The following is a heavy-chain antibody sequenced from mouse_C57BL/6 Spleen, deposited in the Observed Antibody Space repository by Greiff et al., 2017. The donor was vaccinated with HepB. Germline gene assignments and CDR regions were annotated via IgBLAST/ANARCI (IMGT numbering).Heavy chain of an antibody. D-gene: IGHD2-4*01. CDR2: IYPGDGDT. J-gene: IGHJ3*01. CDR1: GYAFSSSW. V-gene: IGHV1-82*01. CDR3: ARGDYYDYGEGFAY. Sequence: VQLQQSGPELVKPGASVKISCKASGYAFSSSWMNWVKQRPGKGLEWIGRIYPGDGDTNYNGKFKGKATLTADKSSSTAYMQLSSLTSEDSAVYFCARGDYYDYGEGFAYWGQGTLVTVSA.